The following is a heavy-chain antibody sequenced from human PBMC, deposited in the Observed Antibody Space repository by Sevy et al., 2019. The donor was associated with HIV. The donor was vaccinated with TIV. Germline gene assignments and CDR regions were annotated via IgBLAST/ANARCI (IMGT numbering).Heavy chain of an antibody. CDR1: GFTFSAYS. J-gene: IGHJ1*01. Sequence: GGSLRLSCAASGFTFSAYSMNWVRQAPGKGLEWVSSISFLSNYIYYAHSVKGRFIISRDNAKSSLYLQMNSLRAEDTAVYYCARDSHINMLYFQHWGQGTRVTVSS. CDR2: ISFLSNYI. V-gene: IGHV3-21*01. CDR3: ARDSHINMLYFQH. D-gene: IGHD3-10*01.